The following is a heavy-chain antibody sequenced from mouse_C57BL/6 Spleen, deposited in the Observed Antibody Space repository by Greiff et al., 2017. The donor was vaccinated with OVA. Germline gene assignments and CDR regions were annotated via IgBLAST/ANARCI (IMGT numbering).Heavy chain of an antibody. Sequence: VQLQQPGAELVKPGASVKMSCKASGYTFTSYWITWVKQRPGQGLEWIGDIYPGSGSTNYNEKFKSKATLTVDTSSNTAYMQLSSLTSEDSAVYYCAKGRGGSSYYAMDYWGQGTSVTVSS. CDR1: GYTFTSYW. CDR3: AKGRGGSSYYAMDY. D-gene: IGHD1-1*01. CDR2: IYPGSGST. J-gene: IGHJ4*01. V-gene: IGHV1-55*01.